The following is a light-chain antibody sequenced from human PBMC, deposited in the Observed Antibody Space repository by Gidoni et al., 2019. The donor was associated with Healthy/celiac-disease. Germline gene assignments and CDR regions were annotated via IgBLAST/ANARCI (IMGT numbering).Light chain of an antibody. CDR3: QQYNNWPPWT. CDR2: GAS. V-gene: IGKV3-15*01. J-gene: IGKJ1*01. Sequence: PATLSVSPGERATLSCRASQSVSSNLAWYQQKPGQAPRLLIYGASTRATGIPARFSGSGSGTEFTLTISSLQSEDFAVYYCQQYNNWPPWTFGQGTKVEIK. CDR1: QSVSSN.